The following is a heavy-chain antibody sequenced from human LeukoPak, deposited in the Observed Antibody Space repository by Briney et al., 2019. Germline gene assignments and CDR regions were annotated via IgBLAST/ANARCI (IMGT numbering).Heavy chain of an antibody. CDR1: GLTSSPYT. Sequence: GRCLTLACSPCGLTSSPYTMMGPRPAPGKGREGVSSIRGGGSDIDYADSVKARFTISRDNAQNSLYLQMSSLRVEDTAEYYCARDRITSGEPFDKWGQGTLVTVSS. V-gene: IGHV3-21*01. CDR2: IRGGGSDI. J-gene: IGHJ4*02. CDR3: ARDRITSGEPFDK. D-gene: IGHD1-20*01.